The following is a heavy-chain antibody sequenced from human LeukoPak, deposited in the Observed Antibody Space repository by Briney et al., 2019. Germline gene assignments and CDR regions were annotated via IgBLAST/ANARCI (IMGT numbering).Heavy chain of an antibody. Sequence: SETLSFTCTVSGGSISSYYWSWIRQPAGKGLEWIGRIYSSGSTNYNPSLKSRVTMSVDTSKNQFSLKVSSVTAADTAVYYCARVFSYGDHNDYWGQGTLVTVSS. CDR3: ARVFSYGDHNDY. D-gene: IGHD4-17*01. V-gene: IGHV4-4*07. CDR1: GGSISSYY. J-gene: IGHJ4*02. CDR2: IYSSGST.